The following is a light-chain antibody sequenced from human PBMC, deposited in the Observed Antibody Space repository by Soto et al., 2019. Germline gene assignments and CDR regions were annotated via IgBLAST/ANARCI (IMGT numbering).Light chain of an antibody. CDR3: QQRNNWPGT. Sequence: EIVLTQSPATLSLSPGERATLSCRASQSVSTYLAWYQQKPGQAPRLLIYDASNRATGIPARFSGSGSGTVFTLTISSLEPEDVAVYYCQQRNNWPGTFGQGTKVEIK. CDR2: DAS. V-gene: IGKV3-11*01. J-gene: IGKJ1*01. CDR1: QSVSTY.